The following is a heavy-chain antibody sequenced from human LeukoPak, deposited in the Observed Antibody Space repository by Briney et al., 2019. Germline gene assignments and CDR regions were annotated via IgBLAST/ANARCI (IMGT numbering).Heavy chain of an antibody. Sequence: GGSLRLSCAASGFTFDDYTMHWVRQAPGKGLEWVSLISWDGGSTYYADSVKGRFTISRDNSKNSLYLQMNSLRTEDTALYYCAKVSYSLGYCSSTSCYTTGYFQDWGQGTLVTVSS. CDR2: ISWDGGST. J-gene: IGHJ1*01. CDR3: AKVSYSLGYCSSTSCYTTGYFQD. V-gene: IGHV3-43*01. CDR1: GFTFDDYT. D-gene: IGHD2-2*02.